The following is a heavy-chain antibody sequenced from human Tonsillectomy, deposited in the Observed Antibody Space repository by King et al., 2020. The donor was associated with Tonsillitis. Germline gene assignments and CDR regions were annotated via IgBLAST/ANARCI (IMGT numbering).Heavy chain of an antibody. J-gene: IGHJ5*02. D-gene: IGHD3-10*01. CDR2: INPSGGST. CDR3: ARLSKDGEGFDP. V-gene: IGHV1-46*01. CDR1: GYTFTSYY. Sequence: VQLVESGAEVKKPGASVKVSCKASGYTFTSYYMHWVRQAPGQGLEWMGIINPSGGSTSYAQKFQGRVTMTRDTSTSTVYMALSSLRSEDTAVYYCARLSKDGEGFDPWGQGTLVTVSS.